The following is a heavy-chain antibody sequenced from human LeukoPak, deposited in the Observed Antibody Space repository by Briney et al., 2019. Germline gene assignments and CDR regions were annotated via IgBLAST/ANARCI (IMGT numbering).Heavy chain of an antibody. V-gene: IGHV4-39*01. J-gene: IGHJ3*02. CDR2: IYYSGST. Sequence: SETLSLTRPVSRGSISSSTYYWGWIRQPPGEGVEWIGRIYYSGSTLYNPSLKSRVTISVDTSKNQFSLMLGSVTAADTAVYYCALWGGGFDIWGQGTMVTVSS. D-gene: IGHD3-3*01. CDR3: ALWGGGFDI. CDR1: RGSISSSTYY.